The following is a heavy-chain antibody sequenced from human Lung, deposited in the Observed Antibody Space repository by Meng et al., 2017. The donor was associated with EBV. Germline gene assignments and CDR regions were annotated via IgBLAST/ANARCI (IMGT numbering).Heavy chain of an antibody. CDR3: ARGKQDAWELLAY. J-gene: IGHJ4*02. D-gene: IGHD1-26*01. CDR2: IDDSGST. CDR1: GVSISSNIR. V-gene: IGHV4-4*02. Sequence: QVQGQEAGPGRVKPSGTLSLTCGVSGVSISSNIRWTWVRQPPGKGLEWIGDIDDSGSTNYNPSLNSRISISLDKSKNHFSLKVNSVTAADTAVYYCARGKQDAWELLAYWGQGALVTVSS.